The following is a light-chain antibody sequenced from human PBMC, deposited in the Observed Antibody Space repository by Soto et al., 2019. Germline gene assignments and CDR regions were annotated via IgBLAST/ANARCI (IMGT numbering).Light chain of an antibody. CDR1: QSIGNW. Sequence: DVHLTHAPTTRSAAVGDRVTITCRASQSIGNWLAWYQQKPGKAPNIMIYDASTLENGVPSRFSGSASGTDCTITISSLQPEDGATYYGQQSNSYTYTFGQGTRLEIK. J-gene: IGKJ5*01. CDR2: DAS. V-gene: IGKV1-5*01. CDR3: QQSNSYTYT.